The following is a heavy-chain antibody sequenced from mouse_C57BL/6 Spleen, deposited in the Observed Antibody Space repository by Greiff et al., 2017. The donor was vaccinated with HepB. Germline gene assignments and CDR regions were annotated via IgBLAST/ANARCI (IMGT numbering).Heavy chain of an antibody. D-gene: IGHD2-4*01. J-gene: IGHJ4*01. CDR1: GFTFSDYY. Sequence: EVQRVESGGGLVQPGGSLKLSCAASGFTFSDYYMYWVRQTPEKRLEWVAYISNGGGSTYYPDTVKGRFTISRDNAKNTLYLQMSRLKSEDTAMYYCARHRDYDNYAMDYWGQGTSVTVSS. CDR3: ARHRDYDNYAMDY. CDR2: ISNGGGST. V-gene: IGHV5-12*01.